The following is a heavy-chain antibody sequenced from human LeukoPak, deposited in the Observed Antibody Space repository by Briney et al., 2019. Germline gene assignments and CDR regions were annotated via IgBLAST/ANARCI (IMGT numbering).Heavy chain of an antibody. V-gene: IGHV3-48*03. CDR3: ATQGLAKALDY. J-gene: IGHJ4*02. Sequence: PGGSLRLSCAASGFTFSSYEMNWVREAPGKGLEWVSNISSSGSTIYYADSVKGRFTISRDNANNSLYLQMNSRRAEDTAVYYCATQGLAKALDYWGQGTLVTVSS. CDR2: ISSSGSTI. D-gene: IGHD3/OR15-3a*01. CDR1: GFTFSSYE.